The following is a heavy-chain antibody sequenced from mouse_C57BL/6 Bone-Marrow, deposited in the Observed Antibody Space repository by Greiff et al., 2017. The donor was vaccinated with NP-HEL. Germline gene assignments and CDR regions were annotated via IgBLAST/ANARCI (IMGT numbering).Heavy chain of an antibody. CDR3: ARGSWRFAY. CDR2: INPGSGGT. CDR1: GYAFTNYL. V-gene: IGHV1-54*01. Sequence: VQLQQSGAELVRPGTSVKVSCKASGYAFTNYLIEWVKQRPGPGLEWIGVINPGSGGTNYNEKFKGKATLTADKSSSTAYMQLSSLTSEDSAVYFCARGSWRFAYGGQGTLVTVSA. J-gene: IGHJ3*01.